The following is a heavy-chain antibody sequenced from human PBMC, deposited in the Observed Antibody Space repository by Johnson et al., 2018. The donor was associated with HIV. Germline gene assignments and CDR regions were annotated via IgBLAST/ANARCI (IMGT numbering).Heavy chain of an antibody. Sequence: VQLVESGGGLVQPGRSLRLSCTASGFTFGDYAMSWFRQAPGKGLEWVATIKQDGREIFYVDSVKGRFTISRDNAKNSLYLQMNSLRAEDTAVYYCARNSRITYDARSAFDIWGQGTMVTVSS. CDR1: GFTFGDYA. D-gene: IGHD3-3*01. CDR2: IKQDGREI. J-gene: IGHJ3*02. CDR3: ARNSRITYDARSAFDI. V-gene: IGHV3-7*01.